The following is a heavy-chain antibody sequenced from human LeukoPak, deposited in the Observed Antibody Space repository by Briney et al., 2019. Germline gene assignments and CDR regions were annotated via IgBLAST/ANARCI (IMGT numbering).Heavy chain of an antibody. V-gene: IGHV4-38-2*02. D-gene: IGHD2-2*01. Sequence: SETLSLTCTVSGYSISSGYYWGWIRQTPGKGLEWIGSIYHSGSTYYNPSLKSRVTISVDTSKNQFSLKLSSVTAADTAVYYCARAYCSSTSCYHRYAPFDPWGQGTLVTVSS. CDR1: GYSISSGYY. J-gene: IGHJ5*02. CDR2: IYHSGST. CDR3: ARAYCSSTSCYHRYAPFDP.